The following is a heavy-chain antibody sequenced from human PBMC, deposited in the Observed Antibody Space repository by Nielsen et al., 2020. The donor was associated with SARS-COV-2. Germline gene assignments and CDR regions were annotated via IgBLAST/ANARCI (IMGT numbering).Heavy chain of an antibody. CDR2: INRDGSST. J-gene: IGHJ4*02. Sequence: GGSLRLSCAASGFTFSSYWMHWVRQAPGKGLVWVSRINRDGSSTSYADSVKGRFTISRDNAKNTLYLQMNSLRAEDTAVYYCARAFEELGYCSSTSCPFDYWGQGTLVTVSS. CDR1: GFTFSSYW. V-gene: IGHV3-74*01. D-gene: IGHD2-2*01. CDR3: ARAFEELGYCSSTSCPFDY.